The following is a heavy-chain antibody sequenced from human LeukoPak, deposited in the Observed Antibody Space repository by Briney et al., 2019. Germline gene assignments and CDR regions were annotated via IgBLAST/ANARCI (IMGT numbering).Heavy chain of an antibody. CDR1: GASISSRSNFY. V-gene: IGHV4-39*01. CDR2: MYYNGLT. J-gene: IGHJ4*02. CDR3: ARHFSSGYDYFDY. Sequence: SETLSLTCTVTGASISSRSNFYWGWIRQPPGKRREESWSMYYNGLTYYHPSLQSRVTLSADTSKNQCSLKWTSVTAADTAFYYCARHFSSGYDYFDYWGQGTLVSVSS. D-gene: IGHD5-12*01.